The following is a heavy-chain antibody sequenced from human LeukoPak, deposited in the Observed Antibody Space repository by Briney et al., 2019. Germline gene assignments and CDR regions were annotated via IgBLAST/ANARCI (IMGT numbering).Heavy chain of an antibody. D-gene: IGHD3-22*01. Sequence: GGSLRLSCAASGFTFSSCAMHWVRQAPGKGLEWVAVISYDGSNKYYADSVKGRFTISRDNSKNTLYLQMNSLRAEDTAVYYCARDVADYYDSSGYLHYYGMDVWGQGTTVTVSS. V-gene: IGHV3-30*04. CDR3: ARDVADYYDSSGYLHYYGMDV. CDR1: GFTFSSCA. J-gene: IGHJ6*02. CDR2: ISYDGSNK.